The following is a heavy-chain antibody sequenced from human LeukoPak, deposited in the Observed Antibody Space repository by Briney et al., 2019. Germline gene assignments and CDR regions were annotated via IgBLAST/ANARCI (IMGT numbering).Heavy chain of an antibody. CDR3: ARDGGGSYGPDY. CDR1: GGSISSYY. Sequence: SATLSLTCTVSGGSISSYYWSWIRQPAGKGLEWLGRIYTSGSTNYNPSLKSRVTISVDKSKTQFSLKLSTVTAADTAVYYCARDGGGSYGPDYWGQGTLVTVSS. CDR2: IYTSGST. D-gene: IGHD1-26*01. J-gene: IGHJ4*02. V-gene: IGHV4-4*07.